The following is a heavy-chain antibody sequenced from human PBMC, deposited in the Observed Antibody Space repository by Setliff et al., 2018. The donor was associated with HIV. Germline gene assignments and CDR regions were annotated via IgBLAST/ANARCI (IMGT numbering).Heavy chain of an antibody. V-gene: IGHV3-15*01. CDR1: GFNFKSGW. CDR2: IKSNSDGGTS. Sequence: PGGSLRLSCVVSGFNFKSGWMTWVRQAPGKGLEWVGRIKSNSDGGTSDYAAAVKDRFSFSRDDSKSILYLQMNSLEIEDTAVYFCSTGPSRVSDGIADFWGPGTLVTVPQ. J-gene: IGHJ4*02. CDR3: STGPSRVSDGIADF.